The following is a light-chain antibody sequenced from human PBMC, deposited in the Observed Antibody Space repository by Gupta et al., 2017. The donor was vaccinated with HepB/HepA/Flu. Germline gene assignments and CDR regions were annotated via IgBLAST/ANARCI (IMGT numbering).Light chain of an antibody. CDR3: ATWDASLNGVV. CDR2: SNE. Sequence: QSLLTQPPSASGPPGQRVTISCSGSSSNIGSNTVNWYQQLPGTAPKLLIYSNEKRPSGVPDRFSGSESGTSASLAISGLQSEDEADYYCATWDASLNGVVFGGGTKLTVL. J-gene: IGLJ3*02. CDR1: SSNIGSNT. V-gene: IGLV1-44*01.